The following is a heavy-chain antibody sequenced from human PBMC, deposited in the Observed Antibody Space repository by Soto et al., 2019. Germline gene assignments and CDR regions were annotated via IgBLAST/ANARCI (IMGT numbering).Heavy chain of an antibody. V-gene: IGHV1-58*01. Sequence: SVKVSCKASGFTFTSSAVQWVRQARGQRLEWIGWIVVGSGNTNYAQKFQERVTITRDMSTSTAYMELSSLRSEDTAVYYCAAEPFIVGATPVQYWGQGTLVTVSS. CDR1: GFTFTSSA. J-gene: IGHJ4*02. CDR3: AAEPFIVGATPVQY. CDR2: IVVGSGNT. D-gene: IGHD1-26*01.